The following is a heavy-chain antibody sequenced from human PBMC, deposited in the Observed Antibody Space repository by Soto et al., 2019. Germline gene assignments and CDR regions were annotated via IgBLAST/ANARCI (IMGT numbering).Heavy chain of an antibody. Sequence: GASVKVSCKASGGTFSSYAISWVRQAPGQGLEWMGGIIPIFGTANYAQKFQGRVTITADESTSTAYMELSSLRSEDTAVYYCARGGPDSGCSGGSCYSGYFDYWGQGTLVTAPQ. CDR3: ARGGPDSGCSGGSCYSGYFDY. V-gene: IGHV1-69*13. J-gene: IGHJ4*02. D-gene: IGHD2-15*01. CDR1: GGTFSSYA. CDR2: IIPIFGTA.